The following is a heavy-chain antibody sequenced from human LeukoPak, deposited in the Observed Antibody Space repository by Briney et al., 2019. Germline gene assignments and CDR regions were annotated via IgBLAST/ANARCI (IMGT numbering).Heavy chain of an antibody. CDR2: IYHSGST. V-gene: IGHV4-38-2*01. CDR1: GYSTSSGYY. CDR3: ARHKSTSIHWFDP. J-gene: IGHJ5*02. Sequence: PSETLSLTCAVSGYSTSSGYYWGWIRQPPGKGLEWIGSIYHSGSTYYNPSLKSRVTISVDTSKNQFSLKLSSETAADTAVYYCARHKSTSIHWFDPWGQGTLVTVSS. D-gene: IGHD2-2*01.